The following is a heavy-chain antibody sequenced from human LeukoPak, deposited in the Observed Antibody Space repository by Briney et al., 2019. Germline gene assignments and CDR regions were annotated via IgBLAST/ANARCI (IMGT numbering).Heavy chain of an antibody. CDR1: GGSFSGYY. CDR3: AGYTSGTMRDF. V-gene: IGHV4-34*01. CDR2: INHSGST. Sequence: SETLSLTCAVYGGSFSGYYWSWIRQPPGKGLEWIGEINHSGSTNYNPSLKSRVTISGDTSKNQFSLKLTSVTAADTAVYYCAGYTSGTMRDFWGQGTLVTVSS. J-gene: IGHJ4*02. D-gene: IGHD3-10*01.